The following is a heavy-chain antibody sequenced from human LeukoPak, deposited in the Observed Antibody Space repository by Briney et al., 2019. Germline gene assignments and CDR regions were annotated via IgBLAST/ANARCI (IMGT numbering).Heavy chain of an antibody. Sequence: SETLSLTCAVSGYSISSGYYWGWIRQPAGKGLEWIGRIYTSGSTIYNPSLKSRVTMSVDTSKNQFSLKLSSVTAADTAVYYCARGRYESTRLSAYYYYYMDVWGKGTTVTVSS. CDR1: GYSISSGYY. D-gene: IGHD1-14*01. V-gene: IGHV4-4*07. CDR2: IYTSGST. CDR3: ARGRYESTRLSAYYYYYMDV. J-gene: IGHJ6*03.